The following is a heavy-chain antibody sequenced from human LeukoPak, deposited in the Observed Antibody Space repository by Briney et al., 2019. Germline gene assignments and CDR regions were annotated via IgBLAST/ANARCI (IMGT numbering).Heavy chain of an antibody. D-gene: IGHD5-18*01. Sequence: GGSLRLSCAASGFTFSSYAMHWVRQAPGKGLEWVAVISYDGSNKYYADSVKGRFTISRDNSKNTLYLQMNSLRAEDTAVYYCARGIVIQLWTIDYWGQGTLVTVSS. CDR2: ISYDGSNK. J-gene: IGHJ4*02. CDR1: GFTFSSYA. V-gene: IGHV3-30-3*01. CDR3: ARGIVIQLWTIDY.